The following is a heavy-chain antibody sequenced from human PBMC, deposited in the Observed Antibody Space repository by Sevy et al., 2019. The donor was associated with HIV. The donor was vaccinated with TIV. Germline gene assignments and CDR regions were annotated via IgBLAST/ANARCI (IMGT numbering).Heavy chain of an antibody. J-gene: IGHJ5*02. CDR3: ARTLAIAVAGTLGWFDP. V-gene: IGHV4-61*02. CDR1: GGSISSGSYY. CDR2: IYTSGST. D-gene: IGHD6-19*01. Sequence: SETLSLTCTVSGGSISSGSYYWSWIRQPAGKGLEWIGRIYTSGSTNYNPSLKSRVTISVDTSKNQFSLKLSSVTAAETAVYYCARTLAIAVAGTLGWFDPWGQGTLVTVSS.